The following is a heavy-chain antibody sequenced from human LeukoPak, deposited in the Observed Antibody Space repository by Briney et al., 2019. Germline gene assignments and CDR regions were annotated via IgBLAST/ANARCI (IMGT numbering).Heavy chain of an antibody. V-gene: IGHV3-23*01. D-gene: IGHD4-17*01. J-gene: IGHJ3*02. CDR3: ARDREKYGDYDAFDI. Sequence: PGGSLRLSCAASGFTFSSYAMSWVRQAPGKGLEWVSAISGSGGSTYYADSVKGRFTISRDNAKNSLYLQMNSLRAEDTAVYYCARDREKYGDYDAFDIWGQGTMVTVSS. CDR1: GFTFSSYA. CDR2: ISGSGGST.